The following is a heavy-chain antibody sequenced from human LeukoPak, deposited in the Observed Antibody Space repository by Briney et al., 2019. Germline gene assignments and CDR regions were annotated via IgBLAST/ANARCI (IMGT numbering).Heavy chain of an antibody. V-gene: IGHV3-30*03. CDR1: GLTFSDYA. D-gene: IGHD1-26*01. Sequence: PGGSLRLSCAVSGLTFSDYAMHWVRQAPGKGLEWVALISYDGSNKYYADSVKGRFTISRDNAKNSLYLQMNSLRAEDTAVYYCARDPYSGSYGDYYYYYMDVWGKGTTITISS. J-gene: IGHJ6*03. CDR2: ISYDGSNK. CDR3: ARDPYSGSYGDYYYYYMDV.